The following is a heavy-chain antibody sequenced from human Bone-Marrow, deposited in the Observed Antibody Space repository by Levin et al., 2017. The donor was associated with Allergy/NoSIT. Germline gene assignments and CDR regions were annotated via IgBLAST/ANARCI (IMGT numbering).Heavy chain of an antibody. CDR3: VTVWGSISGTVTGSEHCAH. V-gene: IGHV4-30-2*01. CDR2: MFQSGYI. CDR1: GDSSGAFS. D-gene: IGHD6-19*01. Sequence: SETLSLTCDVSGDSSGAFSWSWIRQPPGKGLEWIGYMFQSGYIYYNPSLRSRIAISTDTSKKQFSLKMSSLTAADTAVYYCVTVWGSISGTVTGSEHCAHWGQGALVTVSS. J-gene: IGHJ4*02.